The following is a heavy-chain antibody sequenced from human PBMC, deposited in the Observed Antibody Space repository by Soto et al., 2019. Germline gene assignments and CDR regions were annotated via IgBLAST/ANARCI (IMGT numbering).Heavy chain of an antibody. D-gene: IGHD3-3*01. CDR3: AKVFGVVTYYWYFDL. V-gene: IGHV3-23*01. CDR2: ISGSGGST. Sequence: EVQLLESGGGLVQPGGSLRLSCAASGFTFSSYAMSWVRQAPGKGLEWVSAISGSGGSTYYADSVKGRFTIPRDNSKNTLYLQMNSLRAEDTAVYYCAKVFGVVTYYWYFDLWGRGTLVTVSS. CDR1: GFTFSSYA. J-gene: IGHJ2*01.